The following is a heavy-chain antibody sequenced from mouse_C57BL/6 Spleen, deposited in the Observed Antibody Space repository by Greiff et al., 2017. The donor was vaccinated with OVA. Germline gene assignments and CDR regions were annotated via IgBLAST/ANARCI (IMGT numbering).Heavy chain of an antibody. Sequence: EVKLQESGGGLVQPGGSMKLSCAASGFTFSDAWMDWVRQSPEKGLAWVAEIRNKANNHATYYAESVKGRFTISRDDSKSSVYLQMNSLRAEDTGIYYCTRRGLWPFDYWGQGTTLTVSS. J-gene: IGHJ2*01. CDR3: TRRGLWPFDY. CDR1: GFTFSDAW. V-gene: IGHV6-6*01. CDR2: IRNKANNHAT. D-gene: IGHD1-1*02.